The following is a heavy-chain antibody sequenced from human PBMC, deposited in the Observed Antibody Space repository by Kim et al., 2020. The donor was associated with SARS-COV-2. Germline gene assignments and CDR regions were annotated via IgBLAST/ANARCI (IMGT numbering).Heavy chain of an antibody. Sequence: GGSLRLSCAASGITFSSYAMHWVRQAPGKGLEWVAVISYDGSNKYYADSVKGRFTISRDNSKNTLYLQMNSLRAEDTAVYYCAKDIKMGRGSGWYYYYYG. D-gene: IGHD6-19*01. CDR3: AKDIKMGRGSGWYYYYYG. CDR2: ISYDGSNK. V-gene: IGHV3-30*18. J-gene: IGHJ6*01. CDR1: GITFSSYA.